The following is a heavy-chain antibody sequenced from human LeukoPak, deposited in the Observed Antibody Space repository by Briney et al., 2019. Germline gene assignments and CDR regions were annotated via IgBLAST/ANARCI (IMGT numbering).Heavy chain of an antibody. CDR2: FDPEDGET. CDR1: GYTLTELS. V-gene: IGHV1-24*01. J-gene: IGHJ3*02. D-gene: IGHD5-24*01. CDR3: ATVTRFVEMATINDAFDI. Sequence: ASVKVSCKVSGYTLTELSMHWVRQAPGKGLEWMGGFDPEDGETIYAQKFQGRVTMTEDTSTDTAYMELSSLRSEDTAVYYCATVTRFVEMATINDAFDIWGQGTMVTVSS.